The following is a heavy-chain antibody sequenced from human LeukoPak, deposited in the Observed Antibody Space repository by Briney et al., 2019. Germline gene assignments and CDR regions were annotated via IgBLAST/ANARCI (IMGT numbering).Heavy chain of an antibody. J-gene: IGHJ4*02. CDR1: GGSISSGDYY. CDR3: ARAAADTLDY. V-gene: IGHV4-30-4*01. D-gene: IGHD6-13*01. Sequence: SETLSLSCTVSGGSISSGDYYWSWIRQPPGKGLEWIGYIYYSGSTYYNPSLKSRVTISVDTSKNQFSLKLSSVTAADTAVYYCARAAADTLDYWGQGTLVTVSS. CDR2: IYYSGST.